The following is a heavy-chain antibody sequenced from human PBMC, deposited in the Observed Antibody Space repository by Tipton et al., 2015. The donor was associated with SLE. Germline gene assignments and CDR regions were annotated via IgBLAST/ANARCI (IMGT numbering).Heavy chain of an antibody. D-gene: IGHD1-26*01. V-gene: IGHV4-59*01. CDR1: GGSISSYY. Sequence: TLSLTCTVSGGSISSYYWSWIRQPPGKGLEWIGYIYYTGSSNHNPSLKGRVTMSVDTSKNQFSLSVNSVTAADTAVYYCARTLGAIAHTVYDAFDIWGQGKMVTVSS. CDR3: ARTLGAIAHTVYDAFDI. CDR2: IYYTGSS. J-gene: IGHJ3*02.